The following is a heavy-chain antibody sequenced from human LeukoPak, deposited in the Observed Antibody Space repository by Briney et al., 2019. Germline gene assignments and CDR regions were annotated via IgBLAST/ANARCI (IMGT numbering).Heavy chain of an antibody. J-gene: IGHJ4*02. V-gene: IGHV3-23*01. CDR2: ISGSGGST. CDR1: GFTFSSYA. CDR3: AKFKKEDYYDSSGYYGPAN. D-gene: IGHD3-22*01. Sequence: GGSLRLSYAASGFTFSSYAMSWVRQAPGKGLEWVSAISGSGGSTYYADSVKGRFTISRDNSKNTLYLQMNSLRAEDTAVYYCAKFKKEDYYDSSGYYGPANWGQGTLVTVSS.